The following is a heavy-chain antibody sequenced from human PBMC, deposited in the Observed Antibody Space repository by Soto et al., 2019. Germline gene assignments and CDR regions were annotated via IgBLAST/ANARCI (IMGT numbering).Heavy chain of an antibody. Sequence: SETLSLTCAVYGGSFSGYYWSWIRQPPGKGLEWIGEINHSGSTNYNPSLKSRVTISVDTSKNQFSLKLSSVTAADTAVYYCARDDYSSSSRGGMDVWGQGTTVTVSS. V-gene: IGHV4-34*01. J-gene: IGHJ6*02. CDR1: GGSFSGYY. D-gene: IGHD6-13*01. CDR2: INHSGST. CDR3: ARDDYSSSSRGGMDV.